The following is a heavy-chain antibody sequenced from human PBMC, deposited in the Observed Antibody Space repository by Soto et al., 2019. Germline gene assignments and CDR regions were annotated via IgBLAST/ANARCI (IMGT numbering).Heavy chain of an antibody. CDR2: TSSDGSNK. CDR3: ARDRKTYYDFWSGYLTGY. Sequence: GSLRLSCAASGFTFSDYTINWVRQAPGKGLEWVALTSSDGSNKYYADSVKGRFTISRDTSRNTLYLQMNSLRAEDTAVYYCARDRKTYYDFWSGYLTGYWGQGTLVTVSS. D-gene: IGHD3-3*01. J-gene: IGHJ4*02. V-gene: IGHV3-30-3*01. CDR1: GFTFSDYT.